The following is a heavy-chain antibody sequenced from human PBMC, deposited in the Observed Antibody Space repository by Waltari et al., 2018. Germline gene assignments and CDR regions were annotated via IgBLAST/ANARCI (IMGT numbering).Heavy chain of an antibody. CDR3: ATYLGASLGTAAFDV. J-gene: IGHJ3*01. CDR2: MSYSGAT. D-gene: IGHD1-1*01. V-gene: IGHV4-39*01. CDR1: GGSITSNRHY. Sequence: QLQLQESGQGLVKPSETLSLTCSVSGGSITSNRHYWVWIRQPPGQGLEWIGTMSYSGATYSSPSLNSRVTISRDTSKNQLSLKLASMTAADTAVYFCATYLGASLGTAAFDVWGQGTMVTVSS.